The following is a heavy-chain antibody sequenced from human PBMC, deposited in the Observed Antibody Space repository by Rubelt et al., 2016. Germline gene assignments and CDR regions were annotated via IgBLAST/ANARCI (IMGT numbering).Heavy chain of an antibody. J-gene: IGHJ4*02. Sequence: TFTNYGIIWVRRAPGQGLEWMGWINTYNDKTNYPQKFQGRVSMTTDSSTNTAYMELRSLRSDDTAVYYCARGYFDSTGDFDYWGQGTLVTVSS. CDR3: ARGYFDSTGDFDY. D-gene: IGHD3-22*01. CDR1: TFTNYG. V-gene: IGHV1-18*01. CDR2: INTYNDKT.